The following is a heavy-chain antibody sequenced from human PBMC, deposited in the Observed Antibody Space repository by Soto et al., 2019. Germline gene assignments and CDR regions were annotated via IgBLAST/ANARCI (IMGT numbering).Heavy chain of an antibody. V-gene: IGHV1-18*01. CDR1: GYTFTSYG. Sequence: ASVKVSCKASGYTFTSYGISWVRQAPGQGLEWMGWISAYNGNTNYAQKLQGRVTMTTDTSTSTAYMELRSLRSDDTAVYYCARDLPDYDFWSGQHYGENWFDPWGQGTLVTVSS. CDR2: ISAYNGNT. CDR3: ARDLPDYDFWSGQHYGENWFDP. D-gene: IGHD3-3*01. J-gene: IGHJ5*02.